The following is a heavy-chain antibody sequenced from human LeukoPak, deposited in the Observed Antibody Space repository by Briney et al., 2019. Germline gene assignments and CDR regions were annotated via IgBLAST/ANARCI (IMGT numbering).Heavy chain of an antibody. CDR3: ARKPLSGGYGGTIDY. CDR1: GFSLSSYS. D-gene: IGHD5-12*01. V-gene: IGHV3-48*01. Sequence: GGSLRLSCAASGFSLSSYSMDWFRQTPGKGLEWISYISSSSSTVYYADSVEGRFTISRDNAKNTLYLRMNSLRAEDTAIYYCARKPLSGGYGGTIDYWGQGTLVTVSS. CDR2: ISSSSSTV. J-gene: IGHJ4*02.